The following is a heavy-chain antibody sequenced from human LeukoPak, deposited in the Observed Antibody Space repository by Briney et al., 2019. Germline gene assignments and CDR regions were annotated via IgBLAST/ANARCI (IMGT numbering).Heavy chain of an antibody. D-gene: IGHD4-17*01. J-gene: IGHJ4*02. CDR3: AREREGYGDQIIDY. CDR1: GGSFSSYY. V-gene: IGHV4-59*01. CDR2: IYYSGST. Sequence: SETLSLTCAVYGGSFSSYYWSWIRQPPGKGLEWIGYIYYSGSTNYNPSLKSRVTISVDTSKNQFSLKLSSVTAADTAVYYCAREREGYGDQIIDYWGQGTLVTVSS.